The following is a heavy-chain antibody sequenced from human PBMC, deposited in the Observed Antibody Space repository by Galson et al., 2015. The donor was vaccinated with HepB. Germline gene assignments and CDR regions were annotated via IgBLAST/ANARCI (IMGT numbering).Heavy chain of an antibody. CDR1: GYSFASSW. CDR2: IYPGDSDT. J-gene: IGHJ4*02. Sequence: QSGAEVKKPGESLKISCTGSGYSFASSWIGWVRQMPGKGLEWMGIIYPGDSDTRYSPSFQGQVTISADKSISTAYLQWSSLKASDTAMYYCARRARFEGSGRTFDYWGQGTLVTVSS. V-gene: IGHV5-51*01. D-gene: IGHD3-10*01. CDR3: ARRARFEGSGRTFDY.